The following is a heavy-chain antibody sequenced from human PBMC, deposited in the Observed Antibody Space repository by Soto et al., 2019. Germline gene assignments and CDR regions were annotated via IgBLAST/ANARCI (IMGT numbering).Heavy chain of an antibody. J-gene: IGHJ4*02. CDR2: IYYSGST. CDR3: AARARGYSYGPRVRYFDY. Sequence: QVQLQESGPGLVKPSQTLSLTCTVSGGSISSGGYYWSWIRQHPGKGLEWIGYIYYSGSTYYNPSLKSRVTISVDTSKNQGSLKLSSVTAADTAVYYCAARARGYSYGPRVRYFDYWGQGTLVTVSS. D-gene: IGHD5-18*01. CDR1: GGSISSGGYY. V-gene: IGHV4-31*03.